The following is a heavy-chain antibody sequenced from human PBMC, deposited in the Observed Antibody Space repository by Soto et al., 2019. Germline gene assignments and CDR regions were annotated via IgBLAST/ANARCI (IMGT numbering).Heavy chain of an antibody. Sequence: SGPTLVNPTQTLTLTFTFSGFPLSTSGKCVSWIRQPPGKALEWLALIDWDDDKYYSTSLKTRLTISKDTSKNQVVLTMTNMDPVDTATYYCARSQYSSGRGSFDYWGQGTLVTVSS. CDR3: ARSQYSSGRGSFDY. D-gene: IGHD6-19*01. CDR2: IDWDDDK. CDR1: GFPLSTSGKC. V-gene: IGHV2-70*01. J-gene: IGHJ4*02.